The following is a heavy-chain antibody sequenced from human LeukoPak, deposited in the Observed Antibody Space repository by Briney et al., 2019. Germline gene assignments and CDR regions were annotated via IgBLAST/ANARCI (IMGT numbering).Heavy chain of an antibody. CDR1: GGSISSYY. D-gene: IGHD6-19*01. CDR2: IYTSGST. J-gene: IGHJ2*01. Sequence: SETLSLTCTVSGGSISSYYWSWIRQPAGKGLEWIGRIYTSGSTNYNPSLKSRVTMSVDTSKNQFTLKLSSVTAADTAVYYCARDHQSSGWSYWYFDLWGRGTLVTVSS. CDR3: ARDHQSSGWSYWYFDL. V-gene: IGHV4-4*07.